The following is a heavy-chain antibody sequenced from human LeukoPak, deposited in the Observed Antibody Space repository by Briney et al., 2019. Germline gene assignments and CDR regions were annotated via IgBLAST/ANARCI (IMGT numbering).Heavy chain of an antibody. D-gene: IGHD4-23*01. V-gene: IGHV3-53*01. CDR1: GFTVSSNY. Sequence: GGSLRLSCAASGFTVSSNYMSWVRQAPGKGLEWVSVIYSGGSTYYADSVKGRFTISRDNSKNTLYLQMNSLRAEDTAVYYCARAGGNGGRALSHPFDPWGQGTLVTVSS. CDR2: IYSGGST. J-gene: IGHJ5*02. CDR3: ARAGGNGGRALSHPFDP.